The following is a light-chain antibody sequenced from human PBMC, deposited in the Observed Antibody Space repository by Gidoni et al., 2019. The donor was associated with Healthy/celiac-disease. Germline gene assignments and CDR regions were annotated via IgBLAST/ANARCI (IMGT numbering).Light chain of an antibody. CDR1: QRISSY. V-gene: IGKV1-39*01. CDR2: AAS. CDR3: QQSYSTPIT. Sequence: IPVSESPSSLSASVGDRVTITCRASQRISSYLNWYQQKPGKAPKLLIYAASSLQSGVPSRFSGSGSGTDFTLTISSLQPEDFATYYCQQSYSTPITFGQGTRLEIK. J-gene: IGKJ5*01.